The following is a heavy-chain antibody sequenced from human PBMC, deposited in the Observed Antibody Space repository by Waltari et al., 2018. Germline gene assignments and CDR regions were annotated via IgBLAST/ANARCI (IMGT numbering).Heavy chain of an antibody. Sequence: QVQLQQWGAGLLKPSETLSLTCAVYGGSFSGYYWSWIRQPPGKGLEWIGEINHSGSTNYNPSLKSRVTISVDPSKNQFSLKLSSVTAADTAVYYCARGRTLLRYFDWYTFHNWFDPWGQGTLVTVSS. CDR3: ARGRTLLRYFDWYTFHNWFDP. CDR1: GGSFSGYY. D-gene: IGHD3-9*01. J-gene: IGHJ5*02. V-gene: IGHV4-34*01. CDR2: INHSGST.